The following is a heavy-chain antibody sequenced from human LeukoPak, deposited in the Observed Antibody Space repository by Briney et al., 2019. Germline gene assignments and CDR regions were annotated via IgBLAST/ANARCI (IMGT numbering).Heavy chain of an antibody. CDR2: IYYSVNT. J-gene: IGHJ2*01. D-gene: IGHD2-15*01. V-gene: IGHV4-59*01. CDR3: ARVGYCSHGSCLRLDWYFDL. Sequence: SETPSLTCTVSGGSISSYYWNWIRQPPGKGLEWIGYIYYSVNTNYNPSLKSRVTISVDTSKNQFSLKLSSVTAADTAVYYCARVGYCSHGSCLRLDWYFDLWGRGTLVTVSS. CDR1: GGSISSYY.